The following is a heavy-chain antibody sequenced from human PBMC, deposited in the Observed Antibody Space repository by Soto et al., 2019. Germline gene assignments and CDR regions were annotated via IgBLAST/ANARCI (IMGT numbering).Heavy chain of an antibody. Sequence: GGSLRLSCAASGFTFSSCAMHWVRQAPGKGLEWVAVISYDGSNKYYADSVKGRFTISRDNSKNTLYLQMNSLRAEDTAVYYCARCSGSYDTRWPIDYWGQGTLVTVSS. CDR1: GFTFSSCA. CDR3: ARCSGSYDTRWPIDY. J-gene: IGHJ4*02. V-gene: IGHV3-30-3*01. D-gene: IGHD1-26*01. CDR2: ISYDGSNK.